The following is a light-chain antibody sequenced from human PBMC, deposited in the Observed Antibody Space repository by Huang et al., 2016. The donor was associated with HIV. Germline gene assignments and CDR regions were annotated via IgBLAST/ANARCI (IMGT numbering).Light chain of an antibody. J-gene: IGKJ2*01. CDR1: QSVSIS. CDR2: AAS. Sequence: DIQMTQSPSSLSASVGDRVTISCRSSQSVSISLNWYQQRPGKAPKRLIYAASSLQSGVPSRFSGSGSGTDFSLTINSLQPEDFATYYCQQSDSTPYTFGQGTKLEIK. V-gene: IGKV1-39*01. CDR3: QQSDSTPYT.